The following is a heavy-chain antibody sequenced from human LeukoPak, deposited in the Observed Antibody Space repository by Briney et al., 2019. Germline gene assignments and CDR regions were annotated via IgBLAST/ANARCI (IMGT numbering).Heavy chain of an antibody. J-gene: IGHJ4*02. D-gene: IGHD2-15*01. Sequence: GGSLRLSCAASGFTFSSYSMNWVRQAPGRGLEWVSSISSTSSYIYYADSVKGRFTISRDNAKNSLYLQMNSLRAEDTAVCYCARDLYCSGGSCYSLDYWGQGTLVTVSS. CDR1: GFTFSSYS. CDR2: ISSTSSYI. CDR3: ARDLYCSGGSCYSLDY. V-gene: IGHV3-21*01.